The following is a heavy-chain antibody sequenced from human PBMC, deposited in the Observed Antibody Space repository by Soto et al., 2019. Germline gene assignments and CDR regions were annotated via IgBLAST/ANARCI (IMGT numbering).Heavy chain of an antibody. J-gene: IGHJ6*02. V-gene: IGHV4-4*02. CDR3: ARVQGTSRGYYGMDV. CDR2: IYHSGST. Sequence: SETLSLTCAVSGGSISSSNWWSWVRQPPGKGLEWIGEIYHSGSTNYNPSLKSRVTISVDKSKNQFSLKLSSVTAADTAVYYCARVQGTSRGYYGMDVWGQGTTVTVSS. D-gene: IGHD2-2*01. CDR1: GGSISSSNW.